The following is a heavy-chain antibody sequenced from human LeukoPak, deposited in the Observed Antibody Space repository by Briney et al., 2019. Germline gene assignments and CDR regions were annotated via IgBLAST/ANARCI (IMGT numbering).Heavy chain of an antibody. CDR3: ARDDRSNTWSWFDP. V-gene: IGHV1-18*01. CDR2: ISAYNGNT. Sequence: GASVKVSCMASGYTFTSYGISWVRPAPGQGLEWMGWISAYNGNTQYAQKLQGRVTMTTDTSTSTAYMELRSLRSDDTAVYYCARDDRSNTWSWFDPWGQGTLVTVSS. CDR1: GYTFTSYG. D-gene: IGHD1-1*01. J-gene: IGHJ5*02.